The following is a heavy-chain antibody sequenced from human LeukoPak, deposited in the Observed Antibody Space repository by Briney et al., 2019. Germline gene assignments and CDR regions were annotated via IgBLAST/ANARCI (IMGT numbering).Heavy chain of an antibody. Sequence: SETLSLTCTVSGGPISSYYWSWIRQPPGKGLEWIGYIYYSGSTNYNPSLKSRVTISVDTSKNQFSLKLSSVTAADTAVYYCASTYSSSWYWFDPWGQGTLVTVSS. J-gene: IGHJ5*02. V-gene: IGHV4-59*01. D-gene: IGHD6-13*01. CDR1: GGPISSYY. CDR3: ASTYSSSWYWFDP. CDR2: IYYSGST.